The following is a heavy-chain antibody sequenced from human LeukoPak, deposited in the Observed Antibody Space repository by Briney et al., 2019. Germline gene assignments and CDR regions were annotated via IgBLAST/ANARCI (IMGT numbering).Heavy chain of an antibody. CDR2: IKSKTDGGTT. D-gene: IGHD3-10*01. Sequence: PGGSLRLSCAASGFTFDDYGMSWVRQAPGKGLEWVGRIKSKTDGGTTDYAAPVKGRFTISRDDSKNTLYQQMNSLKTEDTAVYYCTTEWVVRGPRSYWGQGTLVTVSS. CDR1: GFTFDDYG. CDR3: TTEWVVRGPRSY. V-gene: IGHV3-15*01. J-gene: IGHJ4*02.